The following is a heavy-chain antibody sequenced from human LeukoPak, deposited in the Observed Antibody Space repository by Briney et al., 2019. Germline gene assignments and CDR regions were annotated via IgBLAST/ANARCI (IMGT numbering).Heavy chain of an antibody. J-gene: IGHJ3*02. Sequence: PSETLSLTCTVSGGSISSSSYYWGWIRQPPGKGLEWIGSIYYSGSTYYNPSLKSRVTISVDTSKNQFSLKLSSVTAADTAVYYCASSPHYYGSGSYEAFDIWGQGTMVTVSS. CDR3: ASSPHYYGSGSYEAFDI. V-gene: IGHV4-39*01. CDR2: IYYSGST. CDR1: GGSISSSSYY. D-gene: IGHD3-10*01.